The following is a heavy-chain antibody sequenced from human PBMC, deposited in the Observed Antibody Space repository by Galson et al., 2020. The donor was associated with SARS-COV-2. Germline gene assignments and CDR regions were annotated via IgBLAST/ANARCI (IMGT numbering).Heavy chain of an antibody. CDR3: ARFGATPYYDSWSCYFDYYYYAMDV. D-gene: IGHD3-3*01. J-gene: IGHJ6*02. CDR1: GYTFTNYG. Sequence: ASVKVSCKASGYTFTNYGISWVRQAPGQGLEWMGWISSYNGITNYAQKFQGRVTMTSDTSTTTAFMELRSLRSDDTAVYYCARFGATPYYDSWSCYFDYYYYAMDVWGQGTSVTVSS. CDR2: ISSYNGIT. V-gene: IGHV1-18*01.